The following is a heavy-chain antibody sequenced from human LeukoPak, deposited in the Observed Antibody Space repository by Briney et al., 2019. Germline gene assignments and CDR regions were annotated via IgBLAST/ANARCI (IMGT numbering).Heavy chain of an antibody. CDR2: INPSGGST. Sequence: ASVKVSCKASGYTFTSYCMHWVRQAPGQGLEWMGIINPSGGSTSYAQKFQGRVTMTRDTSTSTVYMELSSLRSEDTAVYYCATGITGYSSSWYYYYYGMDVWGQGTTVTVSS. J-gene: IGHJ6*02. CDR3: ATGITGYSSSWYYYYYGMDV. V-gene: IGHV1-46*01. CDR1: GYTFTSYC. D-gene: IGHD6-13*01.